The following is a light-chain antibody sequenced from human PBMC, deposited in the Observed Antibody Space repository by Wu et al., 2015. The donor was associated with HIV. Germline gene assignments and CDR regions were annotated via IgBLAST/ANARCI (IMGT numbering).Light chain of an antibody. CDR3: QQYNSYPIT. J-gene: IGKJ1*01. Sequence: DIQMTQSPSTLSASVGDRVTITCRASQNINNWLAWYQQKPGKAPKLLIYKASSLESGVPSRFSGSGSGTEFTLTISSLQPDDFTTYYCQQYNSYPITFGQGTKVEIK. CDR2: KAS. CDR1: QNINNW. V-gene: IGKV1-5*03.